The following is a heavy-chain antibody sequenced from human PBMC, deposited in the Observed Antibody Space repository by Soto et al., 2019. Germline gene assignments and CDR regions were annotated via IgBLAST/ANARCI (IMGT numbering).Heavy chain of an antibody. V-gene: IGHV3-9*01. CDR2: ISWNSGSI. Sequence: EVQLVESGGGLVQPGRSLRLSCAASGFTFDDYAMHWVRQAPGKGLEWVSGISWNSGSIGYADSVKGRFTISRDNAKNSLYLQMNSRRAEDTALYYCAKGGSSGWLVLDYWGQGTLVTVSS. J-gene: IGHJ4*02. CDR1: GFTFDDYA. D-gene: IGHD6-19*01. CDR3: AKGGSSGWLVLDY.